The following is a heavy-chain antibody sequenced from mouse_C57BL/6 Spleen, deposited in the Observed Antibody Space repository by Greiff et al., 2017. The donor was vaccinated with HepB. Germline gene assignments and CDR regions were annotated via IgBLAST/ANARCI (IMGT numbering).Heavy chain of an antibody. V-gene: IGHV5-17*01. CDR1: GFTFSDYG. J-gene: IGHJ1*03. D-gene: IGHD4-1*02. Sequence: EVHLVESGGGLVKPGGSLKLSCAASGFTFSDYGMHWVRQAPEKGLEWVAYISSGSSTIYYADTVKGRFTISRDNAKNTLFLQMTSLRSEDTAMYYCARINWDWYFDVWGTGTTVTVSS. CDR3: ARINWDWYFDV. CDR2: ISSGSSTI.